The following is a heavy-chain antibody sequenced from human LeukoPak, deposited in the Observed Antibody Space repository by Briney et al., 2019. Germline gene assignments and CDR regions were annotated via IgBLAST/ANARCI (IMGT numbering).Heavy chain of an antibody. Sequence: SETLSLTCAVSGGSISSSNWWSWVRQPPGKGLGWIGEIYHSGSTNYNPSLKSRVTISVDKSKNQFSLKLSSVTAADTAVYYCVRERTSVAEYFQHWGQGTLVTVSS. CDR3: VRERTSVAEYFQH. CDR2: IYHSGST. D-gene: IGHD1-14*01. CDR1: GGSISSSNW. V-gene: IGHV4-4*02. J-gene: IGHJ1*01.